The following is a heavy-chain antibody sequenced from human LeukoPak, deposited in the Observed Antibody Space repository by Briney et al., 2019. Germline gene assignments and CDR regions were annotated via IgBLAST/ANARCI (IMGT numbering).Heavy chain of an antibody. CDR2: ISYDGSNK. Sequence: GGSLRLSCAASGFTFSRYSLHWVRQAPGKGLEWVAVISYDGSNKYYADSVKGRFTISRDNSKNTLYLQMNSLRAEDTAVYYCARDRIAAAGGGYFQHWGQGTLVTVSS. CDR1: GFTFSRYS. V-gene: IGHV3-30-3*01. D-gene: IGHD6-13*01. J-gene: IGHJ1*01. CDR3: ARDRIAAAGGGYFQH.